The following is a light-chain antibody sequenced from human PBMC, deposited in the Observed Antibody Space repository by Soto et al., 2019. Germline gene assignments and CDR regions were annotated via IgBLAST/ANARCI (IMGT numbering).Light chain of an antibody. CDR1: QSIYKY. CDR2: MAS. V-gene: IGKV1-39*01. J-gene: IGKJ3*01. Sequence: DIQMTQSPSSLSASVGDRVIITCRTSQSIYKYLNWYQQRPGKAPQLLIYMASTLQSGVPLRFSGSGSGTDFTLTINNLQPEDFATYYCQQGYRTQLTFGPGTKVDIK. CDR3: QQGYRTQLT.